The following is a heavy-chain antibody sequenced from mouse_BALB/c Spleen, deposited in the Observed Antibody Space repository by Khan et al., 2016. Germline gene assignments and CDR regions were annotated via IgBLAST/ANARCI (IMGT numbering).Heavy chain of an antibody. V-gene: IGHV1S41*01. J-gene: IGHJ4*01. CDR1: GYTFTSYW. CDR2: IAPGSGST. CDR3: AKGDYAMDY. Sequence: DLVKPGASVKLSCKASGYTFTSYWINWIKQRPGQGLEWIGRIAPGSGSTYYNEMFKGKATLTVDTSSSTAYIQLSSLSSEDFAVYFCAKGDYAMDYWGQGTSVTVSS.